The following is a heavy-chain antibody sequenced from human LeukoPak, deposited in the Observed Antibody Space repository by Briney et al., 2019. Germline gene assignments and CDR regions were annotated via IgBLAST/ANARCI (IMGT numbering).Heavy chain of an antibody. V-gene: IGHV3-53*01. D-gene: IGHD3-16*01. J-gene: IGHJ4*02. CDR2: IYKDGRT. CDR3: ARDRSRFRGGYFDY. CDR1: GFTVNSNY. Sequence: AGGSLRLSCAASGFTVNSNYMSWVRQAPGKGLERVSIIYKDGRTYYADSVKGRFTISRDNSKNTLYLQMNSLRAEDTAVYYCARDRSRFRGGYFDYWGQGTLVTVSS.